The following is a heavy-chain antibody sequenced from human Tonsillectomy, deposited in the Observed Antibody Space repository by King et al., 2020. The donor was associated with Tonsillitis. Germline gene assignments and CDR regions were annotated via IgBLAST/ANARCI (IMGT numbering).Heavy chain of an antibody. D-gene: IGHD3-10*01. V-gene: IGHV4-39*01. CDR1: GGSISSSSYY. Sequence: LQLQESGPGLVKPSETLSLTCTVPGGSISSSSYYWGWIRQPPGKGLEWIGSIYYSGGTYYNPSLKSRVTISVDTSKNQFSLKLSSVTAADTAVYYCARQKQSAGSFDYWGQGTLVTVSS. CDR2: IYYSGGT. CDR3: ARQKQSAGSFDY. J-gene: IGHJ4*02.